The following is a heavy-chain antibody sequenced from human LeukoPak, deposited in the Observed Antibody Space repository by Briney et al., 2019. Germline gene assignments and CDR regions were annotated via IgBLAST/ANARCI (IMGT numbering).Heavy chain of an antibody. CDR2: INPSGGST. CDR1: GYTFTSYY. CDR3: ARGRSLVVVITNNWFDP. J-gene: IGHJ5*02. V-gene: IGHV1-46*01. Sequence: ASVKVSSKASGYTFTSYYMHWVRQAPGQGLEWMGIINPSGGSTSYAQKFQGRVTMTRDTSTSTVYMELSSLRSEDTAVYYCARGRSLVVVITNNWFDPWGQGTLVTVSS. D-gene: IGHD3-22*01.